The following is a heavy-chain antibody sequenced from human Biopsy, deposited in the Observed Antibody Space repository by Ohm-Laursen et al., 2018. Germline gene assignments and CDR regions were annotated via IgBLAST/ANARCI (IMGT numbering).Heavy chain of an antibody. Sequence: GTLSLTCTVSGGSISNNNYYWGWIRQPPGKGLEWIGSIFYRGSTHYKPPLKSRVNISVDTSKNQFSLKLNSVTAADTAMYYCARDYDTSGYYYVSWGQGTLVTVSS. J-gene: IGHJ5*02. CDR1: GGSISNNNYY. D-gene: IGHD3-22*01. V-gene: IGHV4-39*01. CDR2: IFYRGST. CDR3: ARDYDTSGYYYVS.